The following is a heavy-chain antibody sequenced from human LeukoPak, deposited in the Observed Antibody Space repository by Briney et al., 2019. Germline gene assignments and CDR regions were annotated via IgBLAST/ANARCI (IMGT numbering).Heavy chain of an antibody. CDR2: ISGSGMSI. Sequence: GGSLRLSCAASGFTFSSYAINWVRQAPGKALEWVSGISGSGMSIRYAGSVKGRFTLSRDNSKNTLFLQMNSLRPEDTAVYYCAKDSYYDVLTGYRLDYWGQGSLVTVSA. J-gene: IGHJ4*02. D-gene: IGHD3-9*01. V-gene: IGHV3-23*01. CDR3: AKDSYYDVLTGYRLDY. CDR1: GFTFSSYA.